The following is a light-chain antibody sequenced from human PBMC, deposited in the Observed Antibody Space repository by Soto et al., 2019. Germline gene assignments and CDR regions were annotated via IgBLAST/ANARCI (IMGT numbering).Light chain of an antibody. J-gene: IGLJ1*01. CDR3: SSYTDSSNYV. V-gene: IGLV2-14*02. Sequence: QSVLSQPASVSGSPGQSITISCTGINSGVVNYEYVSWYQQFPDKAPKLIIYEGRERPSGVSDRFSGSKSDNAASLTISGLQAEDEADYYCSSYTDSSNYVFGTGTKATVL. CDR1: NSGVVNYEY. CDR2: EGR.